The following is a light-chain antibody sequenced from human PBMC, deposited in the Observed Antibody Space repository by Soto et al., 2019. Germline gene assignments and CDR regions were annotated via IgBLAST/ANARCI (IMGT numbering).Light chain of an antibody. J-gene: IGKJ1*01. CDR3: QHYNSYSEA. Sequence: DIHMTQSPSTLSVSVRDRVTITCRASQSVSPWLAWYQQKPGKAPRLLIYQASTLESGVPSRFSGSGTGTEFTLTISSLQPDDFATYYCQHYNSYSEAFGQGTKVELK. V-gene: IGKV1-5*03. CDR1: QSVSPW. CDR2: QAS.